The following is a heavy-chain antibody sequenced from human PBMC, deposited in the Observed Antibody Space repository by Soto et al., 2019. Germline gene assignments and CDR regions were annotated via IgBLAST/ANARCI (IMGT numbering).Heavy chain of an antibody. CDR2: INPSGGST. Sequence: DSLKVSCTASGYTFTSYYMHWVRHAPGQGLEWMGIINPSGGSTSYAQKFQGRVTMTRDTSTSTVYMELSSLRSEDTAVYYCAREGGLDCSSTSCYDSYYYYYGMDVWGQGTTVTVSS. D-gene: IGHD2-2*01. V-gene: IGHV1-46*01. J-gene: IGHJ6*02. CDR1: GYTFTSYY. CDR3: AREGGLDCSSTSCYDSYYYYYGMDV.